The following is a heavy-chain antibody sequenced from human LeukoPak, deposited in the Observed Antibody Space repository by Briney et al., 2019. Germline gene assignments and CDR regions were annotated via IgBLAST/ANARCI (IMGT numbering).Heavy chain of an antibody. CDR2: IYYSGST. J-gene: IGHJ5*02. Sequence: SETLSLTCAVSGGSISSSSYYWGWIRQPPGKGLEWIGSIYYSGSTYYNPSLKSRVTMSVDTSKNQFSLKLSSVTAADTAVYYCARLVEQWRSNDPWGQGTLVTVSS. CDR1: GGSISSSSYY. CDR3: ARLVEQWRSNDP. D-gene: IGHD6-19*01. V-gene: IGHV4-39*01.